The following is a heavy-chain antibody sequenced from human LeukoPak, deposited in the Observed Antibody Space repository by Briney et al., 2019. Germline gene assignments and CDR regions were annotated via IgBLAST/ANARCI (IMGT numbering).Heavy chain of an antibody. Sequence: GGSLRLSCAASGFTLDDYSMHWVRLPPGKGLEWVSTINWNSGTIGYADSVKGRFTISRDNAKNSLYLQMNSLRAEDTALYYCVKPYGSGSYYFDSWGQGTLVAVSS. V-gene: IGHV3-9*01. D-gene: IGHD3-10*01. CDR3: VKPYGSGSYYFDS. CDR1: GFTLDDYS. CDR2: INWNSGTI. J-gene: IGHJ4*02.